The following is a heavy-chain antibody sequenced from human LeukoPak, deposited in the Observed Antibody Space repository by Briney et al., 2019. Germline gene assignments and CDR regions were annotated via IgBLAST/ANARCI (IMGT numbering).Heavy chain of an antibody. Sequence: SETLSLTCAVYGGSFSGYYWSWIRQPPGKGLEWIGEINHSGSTNYNPSLKSRVTISVDTSKNQFSLKLSSVTAADTAVYYCARSYYDFWSGYYTGARFDPWGQGTLVTVSS. CDR1: GGSFSGYY. CDR2: INHSGST. V-gene: IGHV4-34*01. D-gene: IGHD3-3*01. CDR3: ARSYYDFWSGYYTGARFDP. J-gene: IGHJ5*02.